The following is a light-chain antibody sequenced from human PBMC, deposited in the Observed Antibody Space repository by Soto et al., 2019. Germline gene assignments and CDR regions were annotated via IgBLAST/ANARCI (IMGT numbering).Light chain of an antibody. CDR2: EVS. Sequence: QSVLTQPPSASGSPGQSVTISCTGTSSDVGGYNYVSWYQQHPGKAPKLMIYEVSKRPSGVPDRFSGSNSGNTASLTVSGLQAEDEAEYYCSSYAGSNNYVFGTGTKVTVL. CDR3: SSYAGSNNYV. J-gene: IGLJ1*01. V-gene: IGLV2-8*01. CDR1: SSDVGGYNY.